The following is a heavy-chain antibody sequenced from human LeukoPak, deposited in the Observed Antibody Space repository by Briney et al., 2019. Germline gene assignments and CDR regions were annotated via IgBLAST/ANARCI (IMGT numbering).Heavy chain of an antibody. Sequence: SVKVSCKASGGTFSSYAISWVRQVPGQGLEWMGGIIPIFGTANYAQKFQGRVTITADESTSTAYMELSSLRPEDTAVYYCASSSSIAARPAGGYYWGQGTLVTVSS. V-gene: IGHV1-69*13. J-gene: IGHJ4*02. CDR1: GGTFSSYA. CDR2: IIPIFGTA. CDR3: ASSSSIAARPAGGYY. D-gene: IGHD6-6*01.